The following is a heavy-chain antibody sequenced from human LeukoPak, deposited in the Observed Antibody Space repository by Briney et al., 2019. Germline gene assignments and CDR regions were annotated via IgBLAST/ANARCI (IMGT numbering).Heavy chain of an antibody. Sequence: SVKVSCKASGGTFSSYAISWVRQAPGQGLEWMGRIIPILGIASYAQKFQGRVTITADKSTSTAYMELSSLRSEDTAVYYCASSRYYDFGKFDPWGQGTLVTVSS. J-gene: IGHJ5*02. CDR2: IIPILGIA. V-gene: IGHV1-69*04. CDR3: ASSRYYDFGKFDP. CDR1: GGTFSSYA. D-gene: IGHD3-3*01.